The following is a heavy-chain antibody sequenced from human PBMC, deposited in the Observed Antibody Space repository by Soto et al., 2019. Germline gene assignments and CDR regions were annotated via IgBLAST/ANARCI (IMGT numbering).Heavy chain of an antibody. D-gene: IGHD3-16*02. CDR3: AKSPQYALGELSPHFDY. J-gene: IGHJ4*02. Sequence: PGGSLRLSCEASGFTFSSFAMSWVRQAPGKGLEWVSTISGSGYSTYFADSVKGRFTISRDNSKNTLYLQMNSLRTEDAAVYYCAKSPQYALGELSPHFDYWGQGTLVTVSS. V-gene: IGHV3-23*01. CDR2: ISGSGYST. CDR1: GFTFSSFA.